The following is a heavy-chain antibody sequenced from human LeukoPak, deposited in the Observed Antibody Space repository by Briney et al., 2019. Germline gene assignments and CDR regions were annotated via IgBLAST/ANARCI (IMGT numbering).Heavy chain of an antibody. CDR3: ARVRPHPIIGV. Sequence: GGSLRLSCAASGFTVSNNYMSWVRQAPGKGLEWVSVIYTGVSTYYADSVKGRFAISRDNSKNTLYLQMNSLRAEDTGVYYCARVRPHPIIGVWGKGTTVTVSS. CDR2: IYTGVST. D-gene: IGHD6-6*01. J-gene: IGHJ6*04. V-gene: IGHV3-53*01. CDR1: GFTVSNNY.